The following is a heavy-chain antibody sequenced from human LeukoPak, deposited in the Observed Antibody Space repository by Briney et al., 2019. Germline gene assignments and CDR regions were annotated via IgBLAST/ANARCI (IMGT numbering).Heavy chain of an antibody. D-gene: IGHD1-7*01. V-gene: IGHV3-74*01. J-gene: IGHJ4*02. CDR2: INDDGSST. CDR1: GFTFTNYW. Sequence: GGSLRLSCAASGFTFTNYWIHWVRQAPGKGLVWVSRINDDGSSTRYADSVKGRFIISRDDAKNMLYLQMNSLRADDTAVYFCARDPSRGELYDYWGQGTLVTVSS. CDR3: ARDPSRGELYDY.